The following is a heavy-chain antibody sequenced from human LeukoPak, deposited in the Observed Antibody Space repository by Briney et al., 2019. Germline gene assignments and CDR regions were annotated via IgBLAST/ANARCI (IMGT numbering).Heavy chain of an antibody. D-gene: IGHD3-10*01. Sequence: GGSLRLSCAASGFTFSGYGLFWVRQAPGKGLEWVAVISFDGSNEYYADSVKGRFTISRDNSKNTLYLQMNSLRAEDTAVYYCARKGTNYFGYWGQGTLVTVSS. CDR3: ARKGTNYFGY. V-gene: IGHV3-30*03. CDR2: ISFDGSNE. CDR1: GFTFSGYG. J-gene: IGHJ4*02.